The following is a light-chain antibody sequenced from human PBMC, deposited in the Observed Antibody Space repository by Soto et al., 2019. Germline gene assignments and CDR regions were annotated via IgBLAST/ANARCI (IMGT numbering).Light chain of an antibody. CDR3: QQYGSSLALT. J-gene: IGKJ4*01. V-gene: IGKV3-20*01. CDR1: QSVSSSY. Sequence: EIVLTQSPGTLSLSPGERATLSCRASQSVSSSYLAWYQQKPGQAPRLLIYGASSRATGIPDRFSGSGSGTDFTITISRLEPEDFAVYYCQQYGSSLALTFGGGTKVEIK. CDR2: GAS.